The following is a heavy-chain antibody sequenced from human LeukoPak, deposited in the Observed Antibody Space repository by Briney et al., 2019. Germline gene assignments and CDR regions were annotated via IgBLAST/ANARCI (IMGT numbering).Heavy chain of an antibody. V-gene: IGHV3-30-3*01. CDR1: GFTFSSYA. CDR2: ISYDGSNK. J-gene: IGHJ4*02. Sequence: GGSLRLSCAASGFTFSSYAMHWVRQAPGKGLEWVADISYDGSNKYYADSVKGRFTISRDNSKNTLYLQMNSLRAEDTAVYYCARGLSSYGYFDYWGQGTLVTVSS. D-gene: IGHD5-18*01. CDR3: ARGLSSYGYFDY.